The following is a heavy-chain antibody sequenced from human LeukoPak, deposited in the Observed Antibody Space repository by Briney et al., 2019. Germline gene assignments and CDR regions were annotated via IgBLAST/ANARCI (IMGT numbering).Heavy chain of an antibody. V-gene: IGHV3-48*03. CDR3: AKSGEVSYSATSGLGYFQH. Sequence: GGSLRLSCAASGFTFSSYEMNWVRQAPGKGLEWVSYISSSGSTIYYADSVKGRFTISRDNAKNSLYLQMNSLRAEDTAVYYCAKSGEVSYSATSGLGYFQHWGQGTLVTVSS. CDR2: ISSSGSTI. J-gene: IGHJ1*01. CDR1: GFTFSSYE. D-gene: IGHD3-22*01.